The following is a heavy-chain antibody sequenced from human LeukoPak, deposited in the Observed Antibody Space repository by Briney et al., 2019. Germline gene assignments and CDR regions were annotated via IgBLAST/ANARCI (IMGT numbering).Heavy chain of an antibody. D-gene: IGHD6-19*01. CDR1: GGSISSSSYY. J-gene: IGHJ4*02. V-gene: IGHV4-39*01. CDR2: IYYSGST. Sequence: SETLSLTCTVSGGSISSSSYYWGWIRQPPGKGLEWIGSIYYSGSTYYNPSLKSRVTISVDTSKNQFSLKLSPVTAADTAVYYCARSRAVAGLFDYWGQGTLVTVSS. CDR3: ARSRAVAGLFDY.